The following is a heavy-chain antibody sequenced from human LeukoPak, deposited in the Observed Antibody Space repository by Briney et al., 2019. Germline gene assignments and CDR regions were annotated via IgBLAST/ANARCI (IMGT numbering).Heavy chain of an antibody. CDR2: MYYSGST. D-gene: IGHD5-12*01. J-gene: IGHJ4*02. CDR3: ARGRYSGYDRKGAYFDY. CDR1: VGSVSIYY. V-gene: IGHV4-59*02. Sequence: SETLSLTRTFSVGSVSIYYWSCIRQPPGKGLECIGYMYYSGSTNYNPSLKSRVTISVDTSKKQFSLKLSSVTAADTAVYYCARGRYSGYDRKGAYFDYWGQGTLVTVSS.